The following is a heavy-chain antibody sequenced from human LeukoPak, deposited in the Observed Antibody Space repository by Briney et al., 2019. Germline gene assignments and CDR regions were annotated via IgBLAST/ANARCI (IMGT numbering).Heavy chain of an antibody. CDR2: INPNSGGT. Sequence: GASVKVSCKASGYTFTGYHIHWVRQAPGQGLEWMGWINPNSGGTNYAQKFQGRVTMTRDTSISTAYKELSRLRSDDTAVYYCARHDILTGSDYWGQGTLVTVSS. J-gene: IGHJ4*02. CDR1: GYTFTGYH. CDR3: ARHDILTGSDY. V-gene: IGHV1-2*02. D-gene: IGHD3-9*01.